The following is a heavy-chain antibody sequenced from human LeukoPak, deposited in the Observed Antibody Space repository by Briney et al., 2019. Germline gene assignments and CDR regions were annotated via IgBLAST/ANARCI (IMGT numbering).Heavy chain of an antibody. D-gene: IGHD1-26*01. CDR2: IYYSGTT. V-gene: IGHV4-31*03. Sequence: SQTLSLTCTVSGGSISSGGYYWNWIRQHPGKGLEWIGYIYYSGTTYYNPSLKSRLTISVDTSKNQFSLKLSSVTAADTAVYYCARSGQRVGATTLNYWGQGTLVTVSS. CDR3: ARSGQRVGATTLNY. J-gene: IGHJ4*02. CDR1: GGSISSGGYY.